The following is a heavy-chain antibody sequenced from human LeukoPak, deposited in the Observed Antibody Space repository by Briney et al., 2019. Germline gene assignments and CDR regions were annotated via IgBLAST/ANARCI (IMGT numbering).Heavy chain of an antibody. V-gene: IGHV3-7*01. J-gene: IGHJ5*02. D-gene: IGHD4-17*01. CDR1: GFTFSSYW. Sequence: GGSLRLSCAASGFTFSSYWMSWVRQAPGKGLEWVANIKQDGSEKYYVDSVKGRFTISRDNAKNSLYLQMNSLRAEDTAVYYCARVQDYGDYAWFDPWGQGTLVTVSS. CDR2: IKQDGSEK. CDR3: ARVQDYGDYAWFDP.